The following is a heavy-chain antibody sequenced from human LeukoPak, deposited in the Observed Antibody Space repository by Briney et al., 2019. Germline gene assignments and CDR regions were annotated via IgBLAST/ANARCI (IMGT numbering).Heavy chain of an antibody. Sequence: ASVKVSCKASGYTLTDYYMHWVRQAPGQGLEWMGRINPNSGGTNYAQKFQGRVTMTRDTSISTVYMELSRLRSDDTAMYYCARVGYYESSGYYEYWGQGTLVTVSS. CDR2: INPNSGGT. CDR1: GYTLTDYY. D-gene: IGHD3-22*01. CDR3: ARVGYYESSGYYEY. J-gene: IGHJ4*02. V-gene: IGHV1-2*06.